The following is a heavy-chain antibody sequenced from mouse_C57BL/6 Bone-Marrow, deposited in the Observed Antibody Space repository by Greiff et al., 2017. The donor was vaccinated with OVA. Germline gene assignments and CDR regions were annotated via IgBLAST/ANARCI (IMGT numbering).Heavy chain of an antibody. CDR3: ARRNWSWFAY. Sequence: DVQLVESGGDLVKPGGSLKLSCAASGFTFSSYGMSWVRQTPDKRLEWVATISSGGSYTYYPDSVKGRFTISRDNAKNTLYLQMSSLKSEDTAMYYCARRNWSWFAYWGQGTLVTVSA. V-gene: IGHV5-6*01. CDR2: ISSGGSYT. D-gene: IGHD4-1*02. J-gene: IGHJ3*01. CDR1: GFTFSSYG.